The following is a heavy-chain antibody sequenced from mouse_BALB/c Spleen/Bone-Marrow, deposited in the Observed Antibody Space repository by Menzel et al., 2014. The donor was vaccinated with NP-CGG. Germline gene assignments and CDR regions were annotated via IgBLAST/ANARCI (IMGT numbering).Heavy chain of an antibody. CDR2: IWSDGST. CDR3: ARDWGYYWIPD. CDR1: GLSLTSYG. V-gene: IGHV2-6*02. J-gene: IGHJ3*01. Sequence: VQLQQSGPGLVAPSQSLSITCTVSGLSLTSYGVHWVRQPPAKGLEWLVVIWSDGSTNYNSALKSRLSISKDTSKSQVFLKMNSLQTDDTAMYCCARDWGYYWIPDWGQWTPVTVSA. D-gene: IGHD1-1*01.